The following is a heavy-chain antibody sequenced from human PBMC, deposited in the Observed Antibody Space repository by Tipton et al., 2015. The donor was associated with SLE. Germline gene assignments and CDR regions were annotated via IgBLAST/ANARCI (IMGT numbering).Heavy chain of an antibody. CDR1: GGSISSHY. J-gene: IGHJ3*02. CDR2: IYYSGST. CDR3: ARDLNYYDSSGYPNSDAFDI. V-gene: IGHV4-59*11. Sequence: TLSLTCTVSGGSISSHYWSWIRQPPGKGLEWIGYIYYSGSTNYNPSLKRRVTISVDTSKNQFSLKLSSVTAADTAVYYCARDLNYYDSSGYPNSDAFDIWGQGTMVTVSS. D-gene: IGHD3-22*01.